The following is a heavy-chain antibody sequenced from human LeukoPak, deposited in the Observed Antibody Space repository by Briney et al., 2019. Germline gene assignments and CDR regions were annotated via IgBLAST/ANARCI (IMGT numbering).Heavy chain of an antibody. CDR2: IYWDDDK. CDR3: AHRPSSGYSSSWMEEGWFDP. Sequence: SGPTLVKPTQTLTLTCTFSGFSLSTSGVGVGWIRQPPGKALEWLALIYWDDDKRYSPSLKSRLTITMDTSKNQVVLTMTNMDPVDTATYYCAHRPSSGYSSSWMEEGWFDPWGQGTLVTVSS. CDR1: GFSLSTSGVG. V-gene: IGHV2-5*02. J-gene: IGHJ5*02. D-gene: IGHD6-13*01.